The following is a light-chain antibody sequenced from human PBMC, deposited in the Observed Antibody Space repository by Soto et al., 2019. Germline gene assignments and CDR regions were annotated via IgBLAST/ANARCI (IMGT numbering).Light chain of an antibody. CDR1: TSDVGGYHY. Sequence: QSVLTQPASVSGSPGQSITISCAGTTSDVGGYHYVSWYQQHPGKAPKLIIYDVHSRPSGVSDRFSGSQSSNSASLTISGLQADDEADYYCSSYTGSIPVLFGGGTKLTVL. J-gene: IGLJ2*01. CDR3: SSYTGSIPVL. CDR2: DVH. V-gene: IGLV2-14*03.